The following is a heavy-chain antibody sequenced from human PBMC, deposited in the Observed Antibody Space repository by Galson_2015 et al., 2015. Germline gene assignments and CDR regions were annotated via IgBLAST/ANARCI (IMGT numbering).Heavy chain of an antibody. CDR1: GFTFSDYY. D-gene: IGHD6-19*01. J-gene: IGHJ4*02. CDR2: ISSGSSYT. Sequence: SLRLSCAASGFTFSDYYMSWIRQAPGKGLEWVSDISSGSSYTNYADSVKGRFTISRDNAKNSLYLQMNSLRAEDTAVYYCARELKAVAGNYGDFDNWGQGTLVSVSS. CDR3: ARELKAVAGNYGDFDN. V-gene: IGHV3-11*05.